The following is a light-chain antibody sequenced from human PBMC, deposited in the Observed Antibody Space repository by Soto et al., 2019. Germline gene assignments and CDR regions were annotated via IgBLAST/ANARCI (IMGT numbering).Light chain of an antibody. CDR2: GAS. CDR1: QSISSSY. Sequence: EIVLTQSPGTLSLSPGEGATLSCRASQSISSSYLAWYQHNRGQAPRLLIYGASTRAAGTPDRFSGSGSGTDFTLTISRLEPEDFAVYYWQQYGSSRWTFGQGTKVEIK. V-gene: IGKV3-20*01. J-gene: IGKJ1*01. CDR3: QQYGSSRWT.